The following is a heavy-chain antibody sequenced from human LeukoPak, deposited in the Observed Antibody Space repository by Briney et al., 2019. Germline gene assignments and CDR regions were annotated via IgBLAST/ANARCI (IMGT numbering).Heavy chain of an antibody. D-gene: IGHD2-15*01. CDR1: GGSFSGYY. CDR3: ARDPSWYYFDY. V-gene: IGHV4-34*01. Sequence: SETLPLTCAVYGGSFSGYYWSWIRQPPGKGLEWIGEINHSGSTNYNPSLKSRVTISVDTSKNQFSLKLSSVTAADTAVYYCARDPSWYYFDYWGQGTLVTVSS. J-gene: IGHJ4*02. CDR2: INHSGST.